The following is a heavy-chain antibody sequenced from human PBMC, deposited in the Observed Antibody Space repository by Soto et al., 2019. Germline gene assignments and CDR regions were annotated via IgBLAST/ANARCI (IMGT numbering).Heavy chain of an antibody. J-gene: IGHJ5*02. Sequence: SETLSLTCTVSGGSISSSSYYWGWIRQPPGKGLEWIGSIFYSGSTYDNPSLKSRVTVSVDTSKNQFSLKLSSVTAADTAVYYCARHFRRYCSSTSCYGWFDPWGQGTLVTVSS. CDR1: GGSISSSSYY. V-gene: IGHV4-39*01. CDR3: ARHFRRYCSSTSCYGWFDP. D-gene: IGHD2-2*01. CDR2: IFYSGST.